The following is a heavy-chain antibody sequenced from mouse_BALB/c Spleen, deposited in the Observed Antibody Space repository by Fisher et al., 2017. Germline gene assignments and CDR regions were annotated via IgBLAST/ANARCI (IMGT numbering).Heavy chain of an antibody. V-gene: IGHV1-26*01. CDR3: ARMITVYYAMDY. J-gene: IGHJ4*01. Sequence: KSKGKATLTVDKSSSTAYMELRSLTSEDSAVYYCARMITVYYAMDYWGQGTSVTVSS. D-gene: IGHD2-4*01.